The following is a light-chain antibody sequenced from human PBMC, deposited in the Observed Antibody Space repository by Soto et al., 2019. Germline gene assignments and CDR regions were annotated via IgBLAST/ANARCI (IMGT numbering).Light chain of an antibody. CDR1: SSDVGGYNY. V-gene: IGLV2-14*01. J-gene: IGLJ2*01. Sequence: QSALTQPASVSGSPGQSITISCTGTSSDVGGYNYVSWYQQHPGKAPKLMIYDVSNRPSWVSNRFSGSKSGNTASLTISGLQAEDVADYYCSSYTSSSAVVFGGGTKLTDL. CDR2: DVS. CDR3: SSYTSSSAVV.